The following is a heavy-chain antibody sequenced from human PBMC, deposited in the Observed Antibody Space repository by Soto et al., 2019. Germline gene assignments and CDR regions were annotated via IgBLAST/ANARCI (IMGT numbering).Heavy chain of an antibody. D-gene: IGHD3-16*01. J-gene: IGHJ3*02. CDR3: ARSPLGYDYVRQTWREVGDSFDI. Sequence: SETLSLTCTVSGGSVNSDNFYWSWIRQPPGRGLEWIGDINHTGSTSYNPSLKSRVSFSLDTSKNQFSLHLMSVTAADTAVYYCARSPLGYDYVRQTWREVGDSFDIWGRGTMVTVSS. CDR1: GGSVNSDNFY. V-gene: IGHV4-61*01. CDR2: INHTGST.